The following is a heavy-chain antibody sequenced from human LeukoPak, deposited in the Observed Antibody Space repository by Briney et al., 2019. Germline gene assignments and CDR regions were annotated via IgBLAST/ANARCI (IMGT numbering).Heavy chain of an antibody. J-gene: IGHJ1*01. CDR1: GFTFSSYA. D-gene: IGHD4-23*01. CDR2: ISGSGGST. V-gene: IGHV3-23*01. Sequence: GGSLRLSCAASGFTFSSYAMSWVRQAPGKGLEWVSAISGSGGSTYYADSVKGRFTISRDNSKNTLYLQMNSLRAEDTAVYYCAKDPPGETTVVTSEYFQHWGQGTLVTVSS. CDR3: AKDPPGETTVVTSEYFQH.